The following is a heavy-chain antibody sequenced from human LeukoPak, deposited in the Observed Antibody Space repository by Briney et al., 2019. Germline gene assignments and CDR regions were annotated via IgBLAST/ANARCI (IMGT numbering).Heavy chain of an antibody. V-gene: IGHV3-23*01. D-gene: IGHD1-26*01. CDR1: GFSFSSYA. CDR2: ITRSGGNT. J-gene: IGHJ4*02. CDR3: ARAGIVGVITD. Sequence: PGGSLRLSCTASGFSFSSYAMSWVRQSPGKGLEWVSAITRSGGNTYFTDSMKGRFTISRDTSKKTLYLQMSSLRAEDTAIYYCARAGIVGVITDWGPGTLVTVSS.